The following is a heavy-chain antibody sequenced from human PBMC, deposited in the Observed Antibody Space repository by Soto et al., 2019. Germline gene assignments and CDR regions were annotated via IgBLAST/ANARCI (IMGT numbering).Heavy chain of an antibody. CDR3: ARARYDSSGYYYAAQKYYYYGMDV. V-gene: IGHV4-34*01. Sequence: PSETLSLTCAVYGGSFSGYYWSWIRQPPGKGLEWIGEINHSGSTNYNPSLKSRVTISVDTSENQFSLKLSSVTAADTAVYYCARARYDSSGYYYAAQKYYYYGMDVWGQGTTVTVS. D-gene: IGHD3-22*01. J-gene: IGHJ6*02. CDR2: INHSGST. CDR1: GGSFSGYY.